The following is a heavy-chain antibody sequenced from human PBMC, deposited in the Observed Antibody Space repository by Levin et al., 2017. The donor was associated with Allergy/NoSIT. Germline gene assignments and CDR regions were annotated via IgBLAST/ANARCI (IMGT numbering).Heavy chain of an antibody. CDR2: IYPGDSDT. V-gene: IGHV5-51*01. J-gene: IGHJ2*01. D-gene: IGHD3-3*01. CDR1: GYSFTSYW. CDR3: ARLRGYDTSYWYFDL. Sequence: GESLKISCKASGYSFTSYWIGWVRQMPGKGLEWMGIIYPGDSDTRYSPSFQGQVTISADKSISTAYLQWSSLKASDTAMYYCARLRGYDTSYWYFDLWGRGTPVTVTS.